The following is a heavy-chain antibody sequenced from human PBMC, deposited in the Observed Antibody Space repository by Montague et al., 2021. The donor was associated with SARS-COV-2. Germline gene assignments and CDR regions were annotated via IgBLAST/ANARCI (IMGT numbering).Heavy chain of an antibody. Sequence: TLSLTCTVSGGSISSGGYYWSWIRQHPGKGLEWIGYIYYSGSTYYNPSLKSRVTISVDTSKNQFSLKLSSVTAADTAVCYCARVIAGYCSSTSCYTGWFDPWGQGTLVTVSS. CDR1: GGSISSGGYY. V-gene: IGHV4-31*03. D-gene: IGHD2-2*02. CDR3: ARVIAGYCSSTSCYTGWFDP. CDR2: IYYSGST. J-gene: IGHJ5*02.